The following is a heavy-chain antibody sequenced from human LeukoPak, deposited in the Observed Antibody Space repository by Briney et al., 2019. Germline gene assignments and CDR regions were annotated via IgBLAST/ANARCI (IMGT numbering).Heavy chain of an antibody. D-gene: IGHD3-22*01. CDR2: ISGRST. CDR1: GFTFSRTS. Sequence: PGGPLRLSCAASGFTFSRTSMTWVRQAPGKGLEWVSTISGRSTYYADSVKGRFTISRDNSKNTLWLQMNTLRAEDTAVYYCARDVYYDSSGYYSLFDYWGQGTLVTVSS. CDR3: ARDVYYDSSGYYSLFDY. V-gene: IGHV3-23*01. J-gene: IGHJ4*02.